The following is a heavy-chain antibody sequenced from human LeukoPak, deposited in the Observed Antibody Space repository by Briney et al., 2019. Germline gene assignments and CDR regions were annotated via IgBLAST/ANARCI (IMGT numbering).Heavy chain of an antibody. D-gene: IGHD3-22*01. CDR3: ARDRRQYYDSSGYFVGLDAFDI. CDR1: GGTFSSYA. CDR2: IIPIFGTA. J-gene: IGHJ3*02. Sequence: SVKVSCKASGGTFSSYAISWVRQAPGQGLEWMGGIIPIFGTANYAQKFQGRVTITADESTSTAYMELSSLRSEDTAVYYCARDRRQYYDSSGYFVGLDAFDIWGQGTMVTVSS. V-gene: IGHV1-69*13.